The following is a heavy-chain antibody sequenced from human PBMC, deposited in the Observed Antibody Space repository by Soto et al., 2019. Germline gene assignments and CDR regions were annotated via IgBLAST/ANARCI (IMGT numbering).Heavy chain of an antibody. CDR3: AKGTSGSYYDIDN. Sequence: GGSLRLSCAASGFTFSSYAMSWVRQAPGKGLEWVSGISDSGSNTYYADSVKGRFIIFRDNSKNTLQLQMNSLRAEDTAVYHCAKGTSGSYYDIDNGGKGTLVTVSS. D-gene: IGHD1-26*01. CDR1: GFTFSSYA. V-gene: IGHV3-23*01. J-gene: IGHJ4*02. CDR2: ISDSGSNT.